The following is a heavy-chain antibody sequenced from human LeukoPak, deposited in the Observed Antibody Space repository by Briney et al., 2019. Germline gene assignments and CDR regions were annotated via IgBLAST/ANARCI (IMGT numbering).Heavy chain of an antibody. Sequence: GGSLRLSCAGSGYTFSSYWMHWVRQAPGKGLVWVSRINIDGSSTNYADSVKGRFTISRDNAKSTLYLQMNRLRVKYTPVYYCIRDPTLRDNRGISVYYYYCGPGTLVTVSS. J-gene: IGHJ4*02. D-gene: IGHD3-22*01. CDR3: IRDPTLRDNRGISVYYYY. CDR1: GYTFSSYW. CDR2: INIDGSST. V-gene: IGHV3-74*01.